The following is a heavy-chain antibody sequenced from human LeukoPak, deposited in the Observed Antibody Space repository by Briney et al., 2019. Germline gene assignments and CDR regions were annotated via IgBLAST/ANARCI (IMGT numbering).Heavy chain of an antibody. V-gene: IGHV3-30*02. D-gene: IGHD4-17*01. Sequence: PGGPLRLSCAASGFTFSSYGMHWVRQAPGKGLEWVAFIRYDGSNKYYADSVKGRFTISRDNSKNTLYLQMNGLRAEDTAVYYCAKDRDVYGDYGHWFDPWGQGTLVTVSS. CDR2: IRYDGSNK. J-gene: IGHJ5*02. CDR1: GFTFSSYG. CDR3: AKDRDVYGDYGHWFDP.